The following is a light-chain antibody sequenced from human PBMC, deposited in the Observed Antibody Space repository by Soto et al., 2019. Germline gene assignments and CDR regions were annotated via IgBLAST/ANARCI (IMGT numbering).Light chain of an antibody. Sequence: DIVMTQSPDSPAVSLGETAAINSKSSQSLLANCNNKNCLAWYQHKPGQPPKMLILWASTRESGVPDRFSGSGSGTDFTLTISSLQAEDAAVYYCQHFFSPPFPFGQGTKLEIK. CDR2: WAS. CDR3: QHFFSPPFP. CDR1: QSLLANCNNKNC. J-gene: IGKJ2*01. V-gene: IGKV4-1*01.